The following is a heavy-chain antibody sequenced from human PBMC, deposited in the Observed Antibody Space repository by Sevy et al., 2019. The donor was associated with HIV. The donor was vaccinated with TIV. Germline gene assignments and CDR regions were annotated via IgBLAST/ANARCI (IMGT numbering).Heavy chain of an antibody. Sequence: ASVKVSCKASGYTFASYGISWVRQAPGQGLEWMGWVTPYNGHKKYAQKFQGRVTMTTDTSTSTAYMELRSLRSDDTAVYYCARCLGGLRPWEYNWFDPWGQGTLVTVSS. J-gene: IGHJ5*02. CDR3: ARCLGGLRPWEYNWFDP. CDR1: GYTFASYG. D-gene: IGHD1-26*01. CDR2: VTPYNGHK. V-gene: IGHV1-18*01.